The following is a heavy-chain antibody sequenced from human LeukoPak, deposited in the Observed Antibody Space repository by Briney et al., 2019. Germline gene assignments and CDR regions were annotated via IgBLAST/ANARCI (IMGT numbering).Heavy chain of an antibody. V-gene: IGHV3-21*01. J-gene: IGHJ4*02. CDR3: VRDRGSYRPIDY. CDR1: TFTFSSYN. CDR2: ISSSGTYI. D-gene: IGHD1-26*01. Sequence: GGSLRLSCAASTFTFSSYNMNWVRQAPGKGLEWVSSISSSGTYIYYRDSVKGRFTISRDNAENSLYLEMNSLRVEDTAIHYCVRDRGSYRPIDYWGQGTLVTVSS.